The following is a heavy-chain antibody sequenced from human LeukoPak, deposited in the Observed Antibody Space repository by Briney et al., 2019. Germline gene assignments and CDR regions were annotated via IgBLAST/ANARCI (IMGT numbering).Heavy chain of an antibody. J-gene: IGHJ4*02. Sequence: SETLSLTCTVSGGSISSYYWSWIRQPPGKGLEWIGEINHSGSTNYNPSLKSRVTISVDTSKNQFSLKLSSVTAADTAVYYCARPARRSSSWYTYWGQGTLVTVSS. D-gene: IGHD6-13*01. CDR1: GGSISSYY. V-gene: IGHV4-34*01. CDR3: ARPARRSSSWYTY. CDR2: INHSGST.